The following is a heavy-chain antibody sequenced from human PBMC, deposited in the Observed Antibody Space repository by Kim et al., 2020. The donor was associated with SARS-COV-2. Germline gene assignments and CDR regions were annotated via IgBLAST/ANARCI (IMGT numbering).Heavy chain of an antibody. CDR2: IYHSGST. CDR3: ARGGLQIDY. Sequence: SETLSLTCTVSGYSISSGYYWGWIRQPPGKGLEWIGSIYHSGSTYYNPSLKSRVTISVDTSKNQFSLKLSSVTAADTAVYYCARGGLQIDYWGQGTLVTVSS. CDR1: GYSISSGYY. V-gene: IGHV4-38-2*02. J-gene: IGHJ4*02.